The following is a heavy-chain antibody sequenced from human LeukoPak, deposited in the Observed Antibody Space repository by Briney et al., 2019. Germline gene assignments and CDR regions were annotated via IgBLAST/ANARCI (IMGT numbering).Heavy chain of an antibody. CDR2: IYYSGST. CDR1: GGSISSSSYY. J-gene: IGHJ3*02. V-gene: IGHV4-39*07. CDR3: AKSNGYGLIDI. D-gene: IGHD3-22*01. Sequence: PSETLSLTCTVSGGSISSSSYYWGWIRQPPGKGLEWIGSIYYSGSTYYSPSLKSRVSLDTSRNQFSLKLNSVTAADTAVYYCAKSNGYGLIDIWGQGTMVTVPS.